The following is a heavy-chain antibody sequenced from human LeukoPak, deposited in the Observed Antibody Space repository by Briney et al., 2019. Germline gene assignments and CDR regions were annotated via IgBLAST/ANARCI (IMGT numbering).Heavy chain of an antibody. J-gene: IGHJ4*02. V-gene: IGHV4-31*03. Sequence: NPSETLSLTCTVSGGSISSGGYYWSWIRQHPGKGLEWIGYIYYSGSTYYNPSLKSRVTISVDTSKNQFSLKLSSVTAADTAVYYCVGFIVGAPGGYYFDYWGQGTLVTVSS. CDR1: GGSISSGGYY. CDR3: VGFIVGAPGGYYFDY. D-gene: IGHD1-26*01. CDR2: IYYSGST.